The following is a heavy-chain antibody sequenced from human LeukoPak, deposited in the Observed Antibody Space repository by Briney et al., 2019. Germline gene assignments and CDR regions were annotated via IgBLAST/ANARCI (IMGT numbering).Heavy chain of an antibody. Sequence: GGSLRLSCAASGFTFSSYGMHWVRQAPGKGLEWVAVIWCDGSNKYYADSVKGRFTISRDNSKNTLYLQMNSLRAEDTAVYYCARDMGALYGDFTGFDPWGQGTLVTVSS. V-gene: IGHV3-33*01. CDR2: IWCDGSNK. CDR3: ARDMGALYGDFTGFDP. D-gene: IGHD4-17*01. CDR1: GFTFSSYG. J-gene: IGHJ5*02.